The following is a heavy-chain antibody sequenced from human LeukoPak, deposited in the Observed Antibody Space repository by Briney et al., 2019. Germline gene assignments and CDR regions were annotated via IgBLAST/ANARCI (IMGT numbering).Heavy chain of an antibody. CDR1: GFTFTDYY. J-gene: IGHJ5*02. V-gene: IGHV3-11*01. CDR3: ARARDSASGWFDP. CDR2: ISHTGNSI. Sequence: GGSLRLSCAASGFTFTDYYMSWICQAPGKGPEWVSYISHTGNSIRYADSVKGRFTISRDNAKNSVSLQMNSLRAEDTAVYYCARARDSASGWFDPWGQGTLVTVSS.